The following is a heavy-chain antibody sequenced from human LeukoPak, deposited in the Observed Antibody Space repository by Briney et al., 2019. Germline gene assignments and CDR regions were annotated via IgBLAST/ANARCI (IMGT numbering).Heavy chain of an antibody. V-gene: IGHV1-2*02. Sequence: ASVKVSCKASAYTFTSYYMHWVRQAPRQGLECMGWINPDSGGTNYAQKFQGRVTMTRDTSIRTVYMELSSLRSEDTAVYYCARERTDDYGGYFNYWGQGTLVTVSS. D-gene: IGHD4-23*01. J-gene: IGHJ4*02. CDR3: ARERTDDYGGYFNY. CDR2: INPDSGGT. CDR1: AYTFTSYY.